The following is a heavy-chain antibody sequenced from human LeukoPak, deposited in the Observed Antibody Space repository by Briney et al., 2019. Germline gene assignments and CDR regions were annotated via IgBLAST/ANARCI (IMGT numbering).Heavy chain of an antibody. D-gene: IGHD6-19*01. V-gene: IGHV3-74*01. Sequence: PEGSLRMSSEASGFTFSDYWIHWVRQAPGRGLVWVSRIKGDGISTNYADSVKGRFTISRDNSKNTLYLQMNSLRAEDTAVYYCAKDGYSSGNEYWFDPWGQGTLVTVSS. CDR3: AKDGYSSGNEYWFDP. J-gene: IGHJ5*02. CDR1: GFTFSDYW. CDR2: IKGDGIST.